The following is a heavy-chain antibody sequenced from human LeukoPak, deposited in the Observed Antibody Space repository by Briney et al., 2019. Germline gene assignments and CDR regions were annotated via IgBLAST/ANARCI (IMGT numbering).Heavy chain of an antibody. CDR1: GYSISNAYY. J-gene: IGHJ4*02. CDR3: ARGAFCSNDICYTHTFHYFDY. V-gene: IGHV4-38-2*02. D-gene: IGHD2-8*01. Sequence: SETLSLTCTVSGYSISNAYYWGWIRQPPGKGLEWIGSIYHSGSTYYNPSLKSRVTMSVGTSVNQFSLKLSSVTAADTAVYYCARGAFCSNDICYTHTFHYFDYWGQGALVTVSS. CDR2: IYHSGST.